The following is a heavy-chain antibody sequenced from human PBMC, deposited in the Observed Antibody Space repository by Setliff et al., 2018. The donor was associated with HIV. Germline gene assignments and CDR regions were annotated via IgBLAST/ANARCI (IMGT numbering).Heavy chain of an antibody. CDR2: INPSSGST. J-gene: IGHJ1*01. CDR1: GYTFTSYA. CDR3: ARDPAPSSSASYFQH. Sequence: ASVKVSCKAPGYTFTSYAMHWVRQAPGQGLEWMGIINPSSGSTTYAQKFQGRVTMTRDTSTSTVYMELSSLRSEDTAVYYCARDPAPSSSASYFQHWGQGTPVTVSS. V-gene: IGHV1-46*01. D-gene: IGHD6-6*01.